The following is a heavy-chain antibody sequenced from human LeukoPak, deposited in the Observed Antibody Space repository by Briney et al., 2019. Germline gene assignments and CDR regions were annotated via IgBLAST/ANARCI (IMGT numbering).Heavy chain of an antibody. CDR3: ATAASSAPRQYSMDV. J-gene: IGHJ6*03. CDR2: FDPEDGET. CDR1: GYTLTELS. Sequence: ASVKVSCKVSGYTLTELSMHWVRQAPGKGLEWMGGFDPEDGETIYAQKFQGRVTMTEDTSTDTAYMELSSLRSEDTAVYYCATAASSAPRQYSMDVWGKGTTVTVSS. V-gene: IGHV1-24*01.